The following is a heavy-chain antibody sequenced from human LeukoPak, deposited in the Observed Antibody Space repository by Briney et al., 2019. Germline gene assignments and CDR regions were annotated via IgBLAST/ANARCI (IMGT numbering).Heavy chain of an antibody. J-gene: IGHJ5*02. V-gene: IGHV4-34*01. CDR1: GWTFSDYY. Sequence: SETLSLTCAVYGWTFSDYYLRWIRQPPGKGLEWMGEINHSGRTNNNPSLKNRVTISVDTSKNQFSLKLSSVTAADTAVYYCARVMGYYYGSGSYPSHLRPLHNWFDPWGQGTLVTVSS. CDR2: INHSGRT. CDR3: ARVMGYYYGSGSYPSHLRPLHNWFDP. D-gene: IGHD3-10*01.